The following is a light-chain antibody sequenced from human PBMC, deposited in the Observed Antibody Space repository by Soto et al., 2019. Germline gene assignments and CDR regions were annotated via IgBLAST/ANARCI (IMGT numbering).Light chain of an antibody. CDR1: TSAVGSYNL. CDR2: EGS. V-gene: IGLV2-23*01. Sequence: QSVLTQPASVSGSPGQSITISCTGTTSAVGSYNLVCCYQHHAAKAPMLIIYEGSQRSVGVSNRFSGTVSGNAASLTISGLQAEDDAVYCSCSYARTRGYVFGTGTKVTVL. CDR3: CSYARTRGYV. J-gene: IGLJ1*01.